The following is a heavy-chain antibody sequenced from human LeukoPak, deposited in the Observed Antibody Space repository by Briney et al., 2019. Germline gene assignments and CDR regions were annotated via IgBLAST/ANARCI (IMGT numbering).Heavy chain of an antibody. CDR1: GFSVSGIH. J-gene: IGHJ5*02. D-gene: IGHD2-8*01. CDR3: ARGNGNVGGRLDP. V-gene: IGHV3-66*01. CDR2: LYAGGAT. Sequence: GGSLRLSCVASGFSVSGIHMNWVRQAPGKDLEWVSGLYAGGATYYADSMGGRFTISRDHSKNTLYLQMTNLRVDDTAIYYCARGNGNVGGRLDPWGQGTRVTVSS.